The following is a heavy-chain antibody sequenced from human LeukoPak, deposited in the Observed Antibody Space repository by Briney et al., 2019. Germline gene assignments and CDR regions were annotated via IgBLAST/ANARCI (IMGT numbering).Heavy chain of an antibody. CDR1: GLSFSIYG. D-gene: IGHD2-21*02. CDR2: KKGDGGGT. V-gene: IGHV3-23*01. Sequence: GRSMRLSCSGSGLSFSIYGMIWVRQAPGRGREWVSEKKGDGGGTHYADSVKGRFTISRDNAENTLDLQRNSRRVEDTARFSRARGPNGDYIGACDFWGRGTVVTVSS. CDR3: ARGPNGDYIGACDF. J-gene: IGHJ3*01.